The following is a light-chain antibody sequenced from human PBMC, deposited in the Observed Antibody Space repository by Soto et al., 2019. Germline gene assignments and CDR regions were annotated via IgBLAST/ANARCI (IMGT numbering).Light chain of an antibody. V-gene: IGLV2-14*01. CDR2: EVS. Sequence: HSALTQPASVSGSPGQSITISCTGTSSDVGGYNYVSWYQQHPGKAPKLMIYEVSNRPSGVSNRFSGSKSGNTASLTISGLQAEDEADYYCSSYTSSSTLLFGGGTQLTVL. CDR3: SSYTSSSTLL. CDR1: SSDVGGYNY. J-gene: IGLJ2*01.